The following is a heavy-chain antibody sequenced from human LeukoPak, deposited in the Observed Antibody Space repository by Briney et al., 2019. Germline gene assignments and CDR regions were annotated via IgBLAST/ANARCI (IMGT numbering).Heavy chain of an antibody. CDR3: ARGVVVISSGDY. V-gene: IGHV4-38-2*01. D-gene: IGHD3-22*01. CDR1: GYSISSGYY. Sequence: SETLSLTCAVSGYSISSGYYWGWIRPPPGKGLEWIGSIYHSGSTYYNPSLKRRVTISVDTSKNQFSLKLSSVTAADTAVYYCARGVVVISSGDYWGQGTLVTVSS. CDR2: IYHSGST. J-gene: IGHJ4*02.